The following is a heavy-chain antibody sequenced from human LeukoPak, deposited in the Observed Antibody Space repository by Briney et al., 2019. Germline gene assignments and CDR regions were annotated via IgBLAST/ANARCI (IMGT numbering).Heavy chain of an antibody. CDR3: ARGPPPDFDY. J-gene: IGHJ4*02. V-gene: IGHV4-61*02. Sequence: SETLSLTCTVSGGSISSSTYYWSWIRQPAGKGLEWIGRIYTSGSTDYNPSLKSRVTMSVDTFKNQFSLKLSSVTAADTAVYYCARGPPPDFDYWGQGTLVTVSS. CDR1: GGSISSSTYY. CDR2: IYTSGST.